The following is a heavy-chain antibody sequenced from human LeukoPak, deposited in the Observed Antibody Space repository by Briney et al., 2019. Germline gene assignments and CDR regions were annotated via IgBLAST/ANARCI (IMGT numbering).Heavy chain of an antibody. Sequence: ASVKVSCKASGYTFTSYGISWVRQAPGQGLEWMGWISAYNGNTNYAQKLLGRVTMTTDTSTSTAYMELRSLRSDDTAVYYCARGRRYCSSTSCYSFDYWGQGTLVTVSS. CDR2: ISAYNGNT. J-gene: IGHJ4*02. D-gene: IGHD2-2*01. V-gene: IGHV1-18*01. CDR1: GYTFTSYG. CDR3: ARGRRYCSSTSCYSFDY.